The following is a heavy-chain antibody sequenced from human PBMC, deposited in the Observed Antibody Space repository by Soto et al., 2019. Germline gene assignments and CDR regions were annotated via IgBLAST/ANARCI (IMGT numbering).Heavy chain of an antibody. V-gene: IGHV4-59*12. CDR3: ARAPHAYCGGDCWFDY. J-gene: IGHJ4*02. Sequence: SETLSLTCTVSGGSINNYYWSWIRQPPGKGLEWIGYIYHSGRTYYNPSLKSRVTISVDTSKNQFSLKLSSVTAADTAVYYCARAPHAYCGGDCWFDYWGQGTLVTVSS. D-gene: IGHD2-21*02. CDR2: IYHSGRT. CDR1: GGSINNYY.